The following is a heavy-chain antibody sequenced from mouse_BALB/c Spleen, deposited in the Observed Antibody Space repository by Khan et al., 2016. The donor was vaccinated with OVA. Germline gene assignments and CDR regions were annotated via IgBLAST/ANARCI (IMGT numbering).Heavy chain of an antibody. Sequence: QVQLKESGPGLVAPSQTLSITCTVSGFSLTSYGVHWVRQPPGKGLEWLGVIWAGGSTNHNSALMSRLSISKDNSKSQAFFKMNSLQTDDTAMYYCARAFYYGAWFAYWGQGTLVTVSA. CDR1: GFSLTSYG. CDR3: ARAFYYGAWFAY. CDR2: IWAGGST. V-gene: IGHV2-9*02. J-gene: IGHJ3*01. D-gene: IGHD1-1*01.